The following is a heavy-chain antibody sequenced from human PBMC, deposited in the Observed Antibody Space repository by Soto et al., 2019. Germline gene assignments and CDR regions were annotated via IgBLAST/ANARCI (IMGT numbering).Heavy chain of an antibody. CDR1: GGSFTSNNW. CDR3: ASRDPGTSVDY. CDR2: IYRTGST. J-gene: IGHJ4*02. V-gene: IGHV4-4*02. Sequence: QVQLQESGPGLVKPLGSLSLTCAVSGGSFTSNNWWPWVRQPPGHGLEWIGEIYRTGSTNYVPSPKSRVTISLDKSENQFSLKVTSLTAADTAVYYCASRDPGTSVDYWGQGTLVTVSS. D-gene: IGHD1-7*01.